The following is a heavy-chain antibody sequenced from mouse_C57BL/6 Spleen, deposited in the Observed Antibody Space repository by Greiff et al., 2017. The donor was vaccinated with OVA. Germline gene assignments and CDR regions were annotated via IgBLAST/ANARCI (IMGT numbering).Heavy chain of an antibody. Sequence: VQLQQPGAELVKPGASVKLSCKASGYTFTSYWMQWVKQRPGQGLAWIGEIDPSDSYTNYNQKFKGKATLTVDTSSSTAYMQLSSLTSEDSAVYYCARSSSYYAMDYWGQGTSVTVSS. V-gene: IGHV1-50*01. CDR2: IDPSDSYT. CDR1: GYTFTSYW. CDR3: ARSSSYYAMDY. J-gene: IGHJ4*01.